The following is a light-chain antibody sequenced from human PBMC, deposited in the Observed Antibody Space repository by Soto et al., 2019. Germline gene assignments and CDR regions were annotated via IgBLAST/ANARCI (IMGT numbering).Light chain of an antibody. V-gene: IGLV2-23*01. J-gene: IGLJ1*01. CDR1: SSDVGSGSHNL. Sequence: QSVLTQPASVSGSPGQSITISCTGTSSDVGSGSHNLVSWYQQRPGKVPKLMIYGGSKRPSGVSNRFSGSKSGYTASLTISGLQAEDEADYFCCSYAGSFTYVFGTGTKVTV. CDR2: GGS. CDR3: CSYAGSFTYV.